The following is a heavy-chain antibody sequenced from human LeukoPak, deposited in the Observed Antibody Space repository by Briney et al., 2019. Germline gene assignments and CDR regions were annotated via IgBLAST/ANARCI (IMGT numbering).Heavy chain of an antibody. Sequence: PSETLSLTCTVSGGSINSYYWSWIRQPPGKGLEWIGYIYYSGSTNYNPSLKSRVTISVDTSKNQFSLKLSSVTAADTAVYYCARRGVSGSYSAYNWFDPWGQGTLVTVSS. CDR2: IYYSGST. J-gene: IGHJ5*02. V-gene: IGHV4-59*08. CDR1: GGSINSYY. CDR3: ARRGVSGSYSAYNWFDP. D-gene: IGHD1-26*01.